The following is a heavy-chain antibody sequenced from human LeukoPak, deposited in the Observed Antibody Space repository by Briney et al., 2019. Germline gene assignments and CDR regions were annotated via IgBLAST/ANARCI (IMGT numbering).Heavy chain of an antibody. Sequence: GASGKVSCKASGYTFTSYGISWVRQAPGQGLEWMGWISAHNGNTNYAQKFQGRVTITADKSTSTAYMELSSLRSEDTAVYYCARDNDSRDPPHFDYWGQGTLVTVSS. CDR1: GYTFTSYG. J-gene: IGHJ4*02. CDR2: ISAHNGNT. D-gene: IGHD3-16*01. V-gene: IGHV1-18*01. CDR3: ARDNDSRDPPHFDY.